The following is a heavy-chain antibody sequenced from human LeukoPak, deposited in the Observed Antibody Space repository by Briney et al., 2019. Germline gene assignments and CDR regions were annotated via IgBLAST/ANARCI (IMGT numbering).Heavy chain of an antibody. V-gene: IGHV3-23*01. Sequence: GGTLRLSCAASGFTFSSYGMSWVRQAPGRGLEWVSAISGSGGSTYYADSVKGRFTISRDNSKNTLYLQMNSLRAEDTAVYYCAKGIAAAGLYYFDYWGQGTLVTVSS. CDR1: GFTFSSYG. J-gene: IGHJ4*02. CDR3: AKGIAAAGLYYFDY. CDR2: ISGSGGST. D-gene: IGHD6-13*01.